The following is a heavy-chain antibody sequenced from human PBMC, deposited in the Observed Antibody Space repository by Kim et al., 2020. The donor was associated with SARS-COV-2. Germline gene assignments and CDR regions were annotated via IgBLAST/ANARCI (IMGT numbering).Heavy chain of an antibody. D-gene: IGHD5-12*01. Sequence: ASVKVSCKASGYTFTSYDINWVRQATGQGLEWMGWMNPNSGNTGYAQKFQGRVTMTRNTSISTAYMELSSLRSEDTAVYYCARGGYSSYDEYYYYGMDVWGQGTTVTVSS. CDR1: GYTFTSYD. V-gene: IGHV1-8*01. J-gene: IGHJ6*02. CDR3: ARGGYSSYDEYYYYGMDV. CDR2: MNPNSGNT.